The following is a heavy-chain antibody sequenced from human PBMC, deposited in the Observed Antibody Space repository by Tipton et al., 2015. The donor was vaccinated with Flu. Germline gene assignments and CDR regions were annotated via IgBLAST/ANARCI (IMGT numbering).Heavy chain of an antibody. V-gene: IGHV4-38-2*01. J-gene: IGHJ4*02. CDR1: GDSISSDFY. D-gene: IGHD5-12*01. CDR2: VSRTGST. Sequence: TLSLTCAVSGDSISSDFYWAWIRQFPGKGLEWIGTVSRTGSTNYNPSLKSRVTISVDTSKNQFSLKVTSLTAADTAVYYCARGSGYGNVYLDFWGQGTLVTVSS. CDR3: ARGSGYGNVYLDF.